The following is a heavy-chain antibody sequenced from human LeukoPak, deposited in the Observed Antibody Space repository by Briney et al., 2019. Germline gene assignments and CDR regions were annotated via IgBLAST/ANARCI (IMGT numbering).Heavy chain of an antibody. D-gene: IGHD3-3*01. Sequence: PGGSLRLSCAASGFTFSSYAMSWVRQAPGKGLEWVSAISGSGGSTYYADSAKGRFTISRDNSKNTLYLQMNSLRAEDTAVYYCARTPTIFGVVIFHFDYWGQGTLVTVSS. V-gene: IGHV3-23*01. CDR3: ARTPTIFGVVIFHFDY. CDR1: GFTFSSYA. J-gene: IGHJ4*02. CDR2: ISGSGGST.